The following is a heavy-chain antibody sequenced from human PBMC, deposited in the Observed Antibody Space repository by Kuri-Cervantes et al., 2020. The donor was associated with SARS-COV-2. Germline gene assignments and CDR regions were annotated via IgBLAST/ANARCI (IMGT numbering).Heavy chain of an antibody. J-gene: IGHJ4*02. CDR2: ISGSGGST. CDR3: AKDRPSGSYYHFEVYFDY. D-gene: IGHD1-26*01. V-gene: IGHV3-23*01. CDR1: GFTFSSYA. Sequence: GGSLRLSCAASGFTFSSYAMSWVRQAPGKGLEWVSAISGSGGSTYYADSVKGRFTISRDNSKNTLYLQMNSLRAEDTAVYYCAKDRPSGSYYHFEVYFDYWGQGTLVTVSS.